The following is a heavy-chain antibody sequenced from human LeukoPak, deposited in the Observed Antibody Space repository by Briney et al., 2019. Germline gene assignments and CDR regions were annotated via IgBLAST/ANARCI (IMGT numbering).Heavy chain of an antibody. Sequence: SETLSLTCTVSGGSISSYYWSWIRQPAGKGLEWIGRIYTSGSTNYNPSLKSRVTMSVDTSKNQFSLKLSSVTAADTAVYYCARVGWARYYGSGSYNFWFDPWGQGTLVTVSS. CDR1: GGSISSYY. V-gene: IGHV4-4*07. D-gene: IGHD3-10*01. CDR2: IYTSGST. CDR3: ARVGWARYYGSGSYNFWFDP. J-gene: IGHJ5*02.